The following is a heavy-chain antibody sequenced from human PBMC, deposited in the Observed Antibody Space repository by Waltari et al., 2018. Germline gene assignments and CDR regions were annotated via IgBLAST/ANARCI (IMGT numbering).Heavy chain of an antibody. Sequence: QVQLQQWGAGLLKASETLSLTCDVSGGSLSGYHWTWIRQSPGKGLEWIGEINDSGRNTYNPSLESRVTVSIDTANNQFSLRVRSVTAADTAVYYCARVFGYYYYYMDVWGKGTTVTISS. CDR1: GGSLSGYH. V-gene: IGHV4-34*02. CDR2: INDSGRN. J-gene: IGHJ6*03. CDR3: ARVFGYYYYYMDV. D-gene: IGHD3-3*01.